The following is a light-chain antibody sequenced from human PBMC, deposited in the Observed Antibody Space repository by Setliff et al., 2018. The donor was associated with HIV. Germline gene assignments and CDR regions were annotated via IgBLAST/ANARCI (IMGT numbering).Light chain of an antibody. V-gene: IGLV2-14*01. CDR2: EVS. J-gene: IGLJ1*01. CDR3: SSFTSSSSYV. Sequence: QSALTQPASVSGYPGQSITISCTGTSNDFGSYDYVSWYQHQPGKVPKLMIYEVSNRPSGVSDRFSGSKSGNTASLTISGLQTEDEADYYCSSFTSSSSYVFGTGTKGTVL. CDR1: SNDFGSYDY.